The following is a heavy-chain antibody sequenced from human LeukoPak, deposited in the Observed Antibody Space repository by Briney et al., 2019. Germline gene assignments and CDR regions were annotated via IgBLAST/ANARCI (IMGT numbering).Heavy chain of an antibody. D-gene: IGHD1-26*01. CDR1: GFIFSNYG. Sequence: GGSLRLSCAASGFIFSNYGMHWVRQAPGKGLEWVAFIRYDGSIRYYIDSVKGRFTISRDNSKNTLYLQMNSLRAEDTAVYYCAVGANPGAFDYWGQGTLVTVSS. V-gene: IGHV3-30*02. CDR3: AVGANPGAFDY. CDR2: IRYDGSIR. J-gene: IGHJ4*02.